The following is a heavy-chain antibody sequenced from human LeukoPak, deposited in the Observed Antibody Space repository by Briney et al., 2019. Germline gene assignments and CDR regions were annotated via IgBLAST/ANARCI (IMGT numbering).Heavy chain of an antibody. V-gene: IGHV3-23*01. CDR3: AKVKGYGDYVVDY. D-gene: IGHD4-17*01. J-gene: IGHJ4*02. CDR2: ISGSGGST. Sequence: GGSLRLSCAASGFTFSSYAMSWVRQAPGKGLEWVSAISGSGGSTYYADSVKGRFTISRDNSKDTLHLQMNSLSAEDTAVYYCAKVKGYGDYVVDYWGQGTLVTVSS. CDR1: GFTFSSYA.